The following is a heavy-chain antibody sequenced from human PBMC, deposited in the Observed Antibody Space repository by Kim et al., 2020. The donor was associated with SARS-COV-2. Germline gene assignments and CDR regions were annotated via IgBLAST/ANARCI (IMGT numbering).Heavy chain of an antibody. CDR2: INSDGSII. D-gene: IGHD3-10*01. CDR1: GFTFSSYW. Sequence: GSLRLSCAASGFTFSSYWMHWVRQLPGKGLVWVPRINSDGSIIEYSDSVKGRFTISRDNAKSTLYLQMNSLRAEDTATYYCARSKVPEWSYFPEHWGQG. J-gene: IGHJ1*01. CDR3: ARSKVPEWSYFPEH. V-gene: IGHV3-74*01.